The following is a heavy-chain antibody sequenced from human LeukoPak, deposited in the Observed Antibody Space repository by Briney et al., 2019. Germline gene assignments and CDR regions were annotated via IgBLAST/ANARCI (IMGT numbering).Heavy chain of an antibody. Sequence: SETLSLTCTVSGIRQPAGKGLEWIGRIYTSGSTTYNPSLKSRVTMSVDTSKSQFSLNLMSVTAADTAVYYCTGDTGTTGEVKFDPWGQGTLVTVSS. V-gene: IGHV4-4*07. J-gene: IGHJ5*02. CDR2: IYTSGST. CDR3: TGDTGTTGEVKFDP. D-gene: IGHD4-17*01. CDR1: G.